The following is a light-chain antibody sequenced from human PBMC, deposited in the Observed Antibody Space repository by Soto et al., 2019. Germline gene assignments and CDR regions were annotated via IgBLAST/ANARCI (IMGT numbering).Light chain of an antibody. CDR1: QSISSSY. CDR2: GPS. Sequence: TLSCRASQSISSSYLAWYQQKPGQAPRLLIYGPSSRATGIPDRFSGSGSGTDFTLTINRLEPEDFAVYYCQQYDSSPRTFGQGTKVDIK. V-gene: IGKV3-20*01. J-gene: IGKJ1*01. CDR3: QQYDSSPRT.